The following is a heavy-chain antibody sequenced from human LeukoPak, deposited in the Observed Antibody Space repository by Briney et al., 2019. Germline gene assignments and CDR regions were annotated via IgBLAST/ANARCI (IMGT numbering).Heavy chain of an antibody. CDR2: IYYSGST. Sequence: SETLSLTCTVSGGSISSSSYYWGWIRQPPGKGLEWIGSIYYSGSTYYNPSLKSRVTISVDTSKNQFSLKLSSVTAADTAVYYCAGLVGRYSSGLYYYYFDYWGQGTLVTVSS. V-gene: IGHV4-39*07. CDR3: AGLVGRYSSGLYYYYFDY. D-gene: IGHD3-22*01. CDR1: GGSISSSSYY. J-gene: IGHJ4*02.